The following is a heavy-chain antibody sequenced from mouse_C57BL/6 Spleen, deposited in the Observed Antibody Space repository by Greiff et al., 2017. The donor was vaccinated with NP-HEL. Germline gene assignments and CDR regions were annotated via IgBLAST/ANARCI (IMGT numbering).Heavy chain of an antibody. CDR2: IYPRSGNT. V-gene: IGHV1-81*01. J-gene: IGHJ4*01. D-gene: IGHD2-4*01. CDR3: ARGDYDHAMDY. CDR1: GYTFTSYG. Sequence: VQLQQSGAELARPGASVKLSCKASGYTFTSYGISWVKQRTGQGLEWIGEIYPRSGNTYYNEKFKGKATLTADKSSSTAYMELRSLTSEDAAVYFCARGDYDHAMDYWGQGTSVTVSS.